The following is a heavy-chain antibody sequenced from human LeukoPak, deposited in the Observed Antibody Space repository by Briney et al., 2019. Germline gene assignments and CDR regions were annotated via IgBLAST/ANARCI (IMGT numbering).Heavy chain of an antibody. CDR1: GGSISSYY. J-gene: IGHJ4*02. V-gene: IGHV4-59*01. D-gene: IGHD1-26*01. CDR2: IYYSGST. CDR3: ARGGIVGATPGY. Sequence: PSETLSLTCTVSGGSISSYYWSWIRQPPGKGLEWIGYIYYSGSTNYNPSLKSRVTISVDTSKNQFSLKLSSVTAADTAVYYCARGGIVGATPGYWGQGTLVTVSS.